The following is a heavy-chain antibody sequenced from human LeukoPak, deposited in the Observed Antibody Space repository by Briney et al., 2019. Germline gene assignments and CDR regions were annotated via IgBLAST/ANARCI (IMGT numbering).Heavy chain of an antibody. Sequence: GGSLRLSCAASGFTFSSYEMNWVRQAPGKGLEWVSYISSSGSTIYYADSVKGRFTISRDNAKNSLYLQMNSLRAEDTAVYYCARDSSYCSSTSCYWKGSEIRFDYWGQGTLVTVSS. V-gene: IGHV3-48*03. D-gene: IGHD2-2*01. CDR3: ARDSSYCSSTSCYWKGSEIRFDY. CDR2: ISSSGSTI. J-gene: IGHJ4*02. CDR1: GFTFSSYE.